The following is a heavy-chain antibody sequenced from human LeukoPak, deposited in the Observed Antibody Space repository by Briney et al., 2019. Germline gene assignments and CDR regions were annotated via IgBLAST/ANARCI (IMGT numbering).Heavy chain of an antibody. CDR1: GFTFSNNW. Sequence: GGSLRLSCAASGFTFSNNWMTWVRQAPGKGLEWVASVKRDESEKYYVDSVKGRFTISRDNAKNSLYLQMNSLRVEDTAVYYCARAGYYRFDYWGQGTQVTVSS. D-gene: IGHD4-11*01. J-gene: IGHJ4*02. CDR3: ARAGYYRFDY. V-gene: IGHV3-7*01. CDR2: VKRDESEK.